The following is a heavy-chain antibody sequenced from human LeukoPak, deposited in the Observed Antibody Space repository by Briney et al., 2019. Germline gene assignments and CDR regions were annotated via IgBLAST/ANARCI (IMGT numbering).Heavy chain of an antibody. CDR1: GFTFSSYS. Sequence: GGSLRLSCAASGFTFSSYSMNWVRQAPGKGLEWVSSISSSSSYIYYADSVKGRFTISRDNAKNSLYLQTNSLRAEDTAVYYCAREVAGDFDYWGQGTLVTVSS. CDR3: AREVAGDFDY. CDR2: ISSSSSYI. V-gene: IGHV3-21*01. D-gene: IGHD6-19*01. J-gene: IGHJ4*02.